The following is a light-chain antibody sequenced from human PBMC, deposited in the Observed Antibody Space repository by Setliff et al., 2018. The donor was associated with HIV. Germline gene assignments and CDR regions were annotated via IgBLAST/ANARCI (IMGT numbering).Light chain of an antibody. CDR3: LLSYSGAKV. V-gene: IGLV7-46*01. Sequence: QAVVTQEPSLTVYPGGTVTLTCDSSTGAVTSGHYPYWFQQKPGQAPRTLIYDTNNKHSWTPARFSGSLLGGKAALTLSGAQPEDEAEYYCLLSYSGAKVFGGGTKVTV. CDR2: DTN. CDR1: TGAVTSGHY. J-gene: IGLJ2*01.